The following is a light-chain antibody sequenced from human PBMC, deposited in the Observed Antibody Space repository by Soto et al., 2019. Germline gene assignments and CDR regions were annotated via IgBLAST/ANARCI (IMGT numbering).Light chain of an antibody. Sequence: EVIMTQSPATLSVSPGERATLSCRASQTVSNHLAWYQQKNGQAPRLLIYHTSIRATGIPTRFSGSGSGTEFILTISSLQSEDFAVYDCQQYHTWPPSTTFGQGTRLEIK. J-gene: IGKJ5*01. V-gene: IGKV3D-15*01. CDR2: HTS. CDR1: QTVSNH. CDR3: QQYHTWPPSTT.